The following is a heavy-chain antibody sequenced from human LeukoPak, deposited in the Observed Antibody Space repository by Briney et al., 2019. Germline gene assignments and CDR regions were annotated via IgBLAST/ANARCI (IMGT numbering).Heavy chain of an antibody. CDR1: GFTFSSYG. CDR3: ANNLNYLDY. CDR2: ISYDGSNK. J-gene: IGHJ4*02. V-gene: IGHV3-30*18. D-gene: IGHD1-20*01. Sequence: GGSLRLSCAASGFTFSSYGMHWVRQAPGKGLEWVAVISYDGSNKYYADSVKGRFTISRDNSKNTLYLQMNSLRAEDTAVYYCANNLNYLDYWGQGTLVTVSS.